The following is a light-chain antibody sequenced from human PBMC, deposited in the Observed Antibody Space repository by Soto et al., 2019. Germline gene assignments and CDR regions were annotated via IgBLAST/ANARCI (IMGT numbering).Light chain of an antibody. J-gene: IGLJ3*02. V-gene: IGLV1-44*01. CDR1: DSNIGSTA. CDR3: AAWDDDLHVWL. CDR2: SSN. Sequence: QSVLTQPPSVSATPGQGVILSCSGGDSNIGSTAVNWYQQLQGTAPRLLIYSSNQRPSGVPDRISGSKSGTSASLASSGLQSEDEADYYCAAWDDDLHVWLFGGGTKLTVL.